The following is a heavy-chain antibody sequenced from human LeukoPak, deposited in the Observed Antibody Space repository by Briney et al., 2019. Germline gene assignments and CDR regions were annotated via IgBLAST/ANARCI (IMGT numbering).Heavy chain of an antibody. D-gene: IGHD5-18*01. Sequence: SETLSLTCAVYGGSFSDYYWSWIRQPPGKGLEWIGEINHSGSTNYNPSLKSRVTISVDTSKKQFSLKLNSVTAADTAVYYCVRGGYTYGYGYWGQGTLVTVSS. J-gene: IGHJ4*02. CDR3: VRGGYTYGYGY. CDR2: INHSGST. CDR1: GGSFSDYY. V-gene: IGHV4-34*01.